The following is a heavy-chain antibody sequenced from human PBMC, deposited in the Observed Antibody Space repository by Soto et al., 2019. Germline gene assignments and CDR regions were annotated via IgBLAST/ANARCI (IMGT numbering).Heavy chain of an antibody. J-gene: IGHJ4*02. CDR2: ISYSGST. CDR1: GGSISSGDYY. V-gene: IGHV4-30-4*01. Sequence: QVQLQASGPGLVKPSQTLSLTCTVSGGSISSGDYYWSWIRQPPGKGLEWIGYISYSGSTYYNPSLKGRVTISVDTSQNQFSLKLSSVTAADTAVYYCARSVGSGFRGYWGQGTLVTVSS. D-gene: IGHD3-10*01. CDR3: ARSVGSGFRGY.